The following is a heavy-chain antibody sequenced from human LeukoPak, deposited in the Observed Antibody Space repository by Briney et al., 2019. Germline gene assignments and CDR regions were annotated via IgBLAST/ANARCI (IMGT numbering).Heavy chain of an antibody. D-gene: IGHD6-19*01. CDR2: ISYDGSNK. CDR1: GFTFSSYG. V-gene: IGHV3-30*18. Sequence: PGRSLRLSCAASGFTFSSYGMHWVRQAPGKGLEWVAVISYDGSNKYYADSVKGRFTISRGNSKNTLYLQMNSLRAENTAVYYCAKDGRPGSGWYYFDYWGQGTLVTVSS. CDR3: AKDGRPGSGWYYFDY. J-gene: IGHJ4*02.